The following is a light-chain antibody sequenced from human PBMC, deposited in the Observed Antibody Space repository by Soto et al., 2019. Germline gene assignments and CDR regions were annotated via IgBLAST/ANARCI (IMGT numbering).Light chain of an antibody. CDR1: QGVSDW. V-gene: IGKV1-12*01. Sequence: DIQMTQSPSSVSASVGDSVTITCRASQGVSDWVAWYQQKPGEAPKLLIYGSSSLLSGVPSRFSGTRSGTDFTLTISSLQPEDFATYYCQQANSYPWTFGQGTTL. CDR3: QQANSYPWT. CDR2: GSS. J-gene: IGKJ1*01.